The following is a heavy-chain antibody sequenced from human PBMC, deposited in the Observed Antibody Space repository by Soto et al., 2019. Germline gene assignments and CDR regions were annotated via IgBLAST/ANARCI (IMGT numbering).Heavy chain of an antibody. CDR2: IYWDDDK. V-gene: IGHV2-5*02. CDR3: AHIGSSWSGDDY. Sequence: QITLKESGPPLVKPTQTLTLTCTFSGFSLSTSGVGVGWIRQPPGKALEWLALIYWDDDKRYSPSLKSRLTITKDTSKNQVVLTMTNMDPVDTATYYCAHIGSSWSGDDYWGQGTLVTVSS. D-gene: IGHD6-13*01. CDR1: GFSLSTSGVG. J-gene: IGHJ4*02.